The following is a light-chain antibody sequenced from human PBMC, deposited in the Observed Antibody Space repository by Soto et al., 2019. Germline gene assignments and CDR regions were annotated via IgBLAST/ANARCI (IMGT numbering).Light chain of an antibody. J-gene: IGKJ1*01. V-gene: IGKV1-39*01. CDR1: HSINSY. Sequence: DIQMTQSPSSLSASVGDRVTITCRASHSINSYLNWYQQKPGKAPKLLIYAASSLQSGVPSRFSGSGSGTDFTITISSLQPGDFANYYCQQSYNTPTFGQGTRVEI. CDR2: AAS. CDR3: QQSYNTPT.